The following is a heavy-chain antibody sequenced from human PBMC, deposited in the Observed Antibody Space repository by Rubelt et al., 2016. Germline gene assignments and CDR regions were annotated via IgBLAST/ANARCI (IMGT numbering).Heavy chain of an antibody. D-gene: IGHD3-22*01. J-gene: IGHJ4*02. Sequence: AYNGNTNYAQKLQGRVTMTTDTSTSTAYMELRSLRSDDTAVYYCARDYDSSGYSYFDYWGQGTLVTVSS. CDR2: AYNGNT. V-gene: IGHV1-18*01. CDR3: ARDYDSSGYSYFDY.